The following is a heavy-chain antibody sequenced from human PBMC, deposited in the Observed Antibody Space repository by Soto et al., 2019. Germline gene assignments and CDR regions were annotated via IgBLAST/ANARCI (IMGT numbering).Heavy chain of an antibody. CDR2: IWYDGSNK. Sequence: LRLSCAASGFTFSSYGMHWVRQAPGKGLEWVAVIWYDGSNKYYADSVKGRFTISRDNSKNTLYLQMNSLRAEDTAVYYCARGSKPPGYCTNGVCYTRSYYYGMDVWGQGTTVTVSS. V-gene: IGHV3-33*01. CDR1: GFTFSSYG. CDR3: ARGSKPPGYCTNGVCYTRSYYYGMDV. J-gene: IGHJ6*02. D-gene: IGHD2-8*01.